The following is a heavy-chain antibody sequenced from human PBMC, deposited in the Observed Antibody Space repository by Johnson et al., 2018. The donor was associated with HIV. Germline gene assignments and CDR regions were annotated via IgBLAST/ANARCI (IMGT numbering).Heavy chain of an antibody. D-gene: IGHD3-10*01. J-gene: IGHJ3*01. V-gene: IGHV3-64*07. CDR3: YCTDHVGAGSESKGTFDA. CDR1: GFTFSSYA. CDR2: ISSNGGST. Sequence: VQLVESGGGLVQPGGSLRLSCAASGFTFSSYAMHWVRQAPGNGLEYVSAISSNGGSTYYADSVRGRFTISRDNSKNTLYLQMTSLRQDDTAVYSCYCTDHVGAGSESKGTFDAWGQGTMVTVSS.